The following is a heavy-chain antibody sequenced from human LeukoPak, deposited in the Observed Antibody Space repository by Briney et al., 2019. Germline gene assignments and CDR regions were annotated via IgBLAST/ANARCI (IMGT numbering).Heavy chain of an antibody. CDR3: ARVSLGGYYVPYYFDY. Sequence: GGSLRLSCAASGFTFSNYVMSWVRQAPGEGLEWVSAISGSGGSTYYADSVKGRFTISRDNAKNSLYLQMNSLRAEDTAVYYCARVSLGGYYVPYYFDYWGQGTLVTVSS. CDR1: GFTFSNYV. D-gene: IGHD3-22*01. J-gene: IGHJ4*02. CDR2: ISGSGGST. V-gene: IGHV3-23*01.